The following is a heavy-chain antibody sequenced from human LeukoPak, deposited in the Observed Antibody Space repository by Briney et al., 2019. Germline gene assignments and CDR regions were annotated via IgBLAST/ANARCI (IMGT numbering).Heavy chain of an antibody. CDR3: ARGSMIVVQENTHLFDY. D-gene: IGHD3-22*01. Sequence: SETLSLTCTVSGGSISSGGYYWSWIRQHPGKGLEWIGYIYYSGSTYYNPSLKSRVTISVDTSKNQFSLKLSSVTAADTAVYYCARGSMIVVQENTHLFDYWGQGTLVTVSS. J-gene: IGHJ4*02. CDR2: IYYSGST. V-gene: IGHV4-31*03. CDR1: GGSISSGGYY.